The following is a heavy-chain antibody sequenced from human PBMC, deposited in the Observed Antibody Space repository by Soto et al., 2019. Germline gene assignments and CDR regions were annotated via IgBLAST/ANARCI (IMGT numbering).Heavy chain of an antibody. CDR2: IIAFSDIV. V-gene: IGHV1-69*12. CDR3: ARSLYSSSWFHSGNSYYFYGMDV. D-gene: IGHD6-13*01. Sequence: QVQLVQSGAEVKKPGSSVKVSSKASGGTFGIYAITWVRQAPGQGLEWMGGIIAFSDIVNYTQKLQGRVTIAADESTNTAYVDLSSLRSEDTAVYYCARSLYSSSWFHSGNSYYFYGMDVWGQGTTVTVSS. J-gene: IGHJ6*02. CDR1: GGTFGIYA.